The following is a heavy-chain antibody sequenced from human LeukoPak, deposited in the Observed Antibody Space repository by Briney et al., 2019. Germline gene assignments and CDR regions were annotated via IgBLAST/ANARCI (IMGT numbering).Heavy chain of an antibody. CDR1: GYTFTSYD. J-gene: IGHJ6*02. CDR3: ARAPSYGMDV. V-gene: IGHV1-8*01. Sequence: ASVKVSCKASGYTFTSYDANWVRQATGQGLEWMGWMNPNSGNTGYAQKFQGRVTMTRNTSIGTAYMELSSLRSEDTAVYYCARAPSYGMDVWGQGTTVTVSS. CDR2: MNPNSGNT.